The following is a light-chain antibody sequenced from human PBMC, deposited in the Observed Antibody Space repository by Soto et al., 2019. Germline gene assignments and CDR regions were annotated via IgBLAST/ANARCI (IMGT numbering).Light chain of an antibody. J-gene: IGKJ1*01. CDR1: QSISSY. CDR2: AAS. CDR3: QPRRT. Sequence: DIQMTQSPSSLSASVGDRVTITCRASQSISSYLNWYQQKPGKAPKLLIYAASSLQSGVPSRFSGSGSGTDFTLTISSLQPEDFTTYYCQPRRTFGQGTQV. V-gene: IGKV1-39*01.